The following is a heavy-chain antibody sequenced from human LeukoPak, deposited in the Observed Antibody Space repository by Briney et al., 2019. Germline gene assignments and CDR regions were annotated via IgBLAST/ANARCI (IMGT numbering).Heavy chain of an antibody. J-gene: IGHJ4*02. CDR2: ISGSGAST. CDR1: GFTLSTNA. D-gene: IGHD1-26*01. CDR3: AKDVGKWESLHFFDY. Sequence: GGSLRLSCLTSGFTLSTNAMSWVRQAPGKGLEWILGISGSGASTYYADSVKGRFTISRDDSRNTLYLQMNSLRGDDTAVYYCAKDVGKWESLHFFDYWGQGALVTVSS. V-gene: IGHV3-23*01.